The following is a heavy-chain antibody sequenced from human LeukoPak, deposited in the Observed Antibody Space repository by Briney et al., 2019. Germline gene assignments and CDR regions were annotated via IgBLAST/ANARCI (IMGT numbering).Heavy chain of an antibody. V-gene: IGHV4-30-4*08. D-gene: IGHD3-10*01. CDR2: IYYSGST. CDR1: GGSISSYH. Sequence: PSETLSLTCTVSGGSISSYHWSWIRQPPGKGLEWIGYIYYSGSTYYNPSLRSRVTISVDTSKNQFSLKLSSVTAADTAVYYCARAPKAHYYGSGSYHFDYWGQGTLVTVSS. J-gene: IGHJ4*02. CDR3: ARAPKAHYYGSGSYHFDY.